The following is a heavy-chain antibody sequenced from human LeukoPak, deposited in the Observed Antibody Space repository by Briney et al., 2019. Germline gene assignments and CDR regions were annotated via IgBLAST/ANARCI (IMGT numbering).Heavy chain of an antibody. D-gene: IGHD2/OR15-2a*01. J-gene: IGHJ4*02. Sequence: GGSLRLSCAASGNYWMHWVRQAPGKGLVWVSHINSDGSWTSYADSVKGRFTISKDSAKNTVYLQMNNLRAEDTAVYYCVSFYEAYWGRGTLVTVSS. CDR3: VSFYEAY. CDR2: INSDGSWT. CDR1: GNYW. V-gene: IGHV3-74*01.